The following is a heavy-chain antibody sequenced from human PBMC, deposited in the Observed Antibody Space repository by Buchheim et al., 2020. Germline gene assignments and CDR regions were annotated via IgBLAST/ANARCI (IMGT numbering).Heavy chain of an antibody. V-gene: IGHV3-74*01. Sequence: EVQLVESGGGLVQPGGSLRLSCAASGFTFSSYWMHWVRQVPGKGLVWVSNINTDGTTIRYADSVKGRFTISRDNAKNTLYLQMNRLGAEDTAVYYCARDVIGPYDYWGQG. CDR3: ARDVIGPYDY. J-gene: IGHJ4*02. CDR2: INTDGTTI. CDR1: GFTFSSYW.